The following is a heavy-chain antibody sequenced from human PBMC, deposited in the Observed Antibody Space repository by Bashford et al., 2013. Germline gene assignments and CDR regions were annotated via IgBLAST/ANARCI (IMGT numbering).Heavy chain of an antibody. CDR1: GTPFSGY. Sequence: PSVKVSCEDVQGTPFSGYVHWVRQAPGQGLVXGGEESTLTVGDTSSALKFEGRVTLTRDPSIGTAYLELSDLKSDDTAIFYCAKDSSRDSGWIRLDPWGQGTLVTVSS. CDR2: STLTVGDT. CDR3: AKDSSRDSGWIRLDP. V-gene: IGHV1-2*02. J-gene: IGHJ5*02. D-gene: IGHD6-19*01.